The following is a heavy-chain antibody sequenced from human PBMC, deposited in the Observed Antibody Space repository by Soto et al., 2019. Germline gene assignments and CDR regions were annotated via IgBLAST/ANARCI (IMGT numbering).Heavy chain of an antibody. CDR3: AREVQVHTPAFVY. D-gene: IGHD3-10*01. CDR1: GGTFNTYA. J-gene: IGHJ4*02. CDR2: ISPMFGAA. Sequence: QVQLVQSGAEMKKPGSSVKVSCQSSGGTFNTYAMNWVRQAPGQGPEWMGDISPMFGAANYAPKSQGRVTITADDSTGTSYMQLSSLPSEDTALYFCAREVQVHTPAFVYWGQGTLVTVSS. V-gene: IGHV1-69*19.